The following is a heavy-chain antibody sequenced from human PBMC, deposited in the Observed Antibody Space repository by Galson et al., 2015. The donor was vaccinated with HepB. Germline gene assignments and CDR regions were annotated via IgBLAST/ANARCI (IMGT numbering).Heavy chain of an antibody. J-gene: IGHJ3*01. CDR1: GLTFSTYI. V-gene: IGHV3-23*01. CDR2: IVGGGDNT. Sequence: SLRLSCAASGLTFSTYIMSWVRQAPGKGLEWVSSIVGGGDNTYYADSVKGRFTVSRDNSKNTLYLQMNSLRAEDTAVYYCVKGGTDTNQIFDFRGQGTMVTVSS. D-gene: IGHD1-7*01. CDR3: VKGGTDTNQIFDF.